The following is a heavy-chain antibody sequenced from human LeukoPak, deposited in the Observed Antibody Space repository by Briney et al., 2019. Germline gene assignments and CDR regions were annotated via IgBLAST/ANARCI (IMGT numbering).Heavy chain of an antibody. Sequence: GGSLRLSCAASGFTFSSYGMHWVRQAPGKGLEWVAVISFGGSHKYYAASVKGRFTISRDNSKNTLYLQMNSLRAEDTAVYYCAKDQRILRTTTGFDYWGRGTLVTVSS. CDR2: ISFGGSHK. J-gene: IGHJ4*02. CDR3: AKDQRILRTTTGFDY. CDR1: GFTFSSYG. V-gene: IGHV3-30*18. D-gene: IGHD1-26*01.